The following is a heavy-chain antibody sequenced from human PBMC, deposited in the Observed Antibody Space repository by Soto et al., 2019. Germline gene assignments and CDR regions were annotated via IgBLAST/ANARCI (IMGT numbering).Heavy chain of an antibody. CDR2: IIPILGIA. Sequence: QVQLVQSGAEVKKPGSSVKVSCKASGGTFSSYTISWVRQAPGQGLEWMGRIIPILGIANYAQKFQGRVTITADKSTSTAYMELSSLRSEDTAVYYCVRVRHYDSSGYYYFDYWGQGTLVTVSS. CDR3: VRVRHYDSSGYYYFDY. D-gene: IGHD3-22*01. V-gene: IGHV1-69*02. CDR1: GGTFSSYT. J-gene: IGHJ4*02.